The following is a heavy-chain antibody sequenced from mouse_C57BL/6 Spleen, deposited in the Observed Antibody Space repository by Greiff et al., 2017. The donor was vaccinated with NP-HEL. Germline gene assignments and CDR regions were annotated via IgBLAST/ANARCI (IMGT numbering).Heavy chain of an antibody. CDR3: ARDWDYFDY. D-gene: IGHD4-1*01. V-gene: IGHV5-17*01. J-gene: IGHJ2*01. CDR1: GFTFSDYG. CDR2: ISSGSSTI. Sequence: EVQGVESGGGLVKPGGSLKLSCAASGFTFSDYGMHWVRQAPEKGLEWVAYISSGSSTIYYADTVKGRFTIARDNAKTTLFLQMTSLRSAATAMYYCARDWDYFDYWGQGTTLTVSS.